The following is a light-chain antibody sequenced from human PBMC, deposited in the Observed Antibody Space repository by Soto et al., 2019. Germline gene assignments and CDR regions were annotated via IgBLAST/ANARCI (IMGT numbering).Light chain of an antibody. Sequence: IVLTQSPATLALSTGGRATLSCRASQSVSSYLAWYQQKPGQAPRLLIYDASNRATGIPARFSGSGSGTDFTLTISSLEPEDFAVYYCQQRSNWPPITFGQGTRLEI. V-gene: IGKV3-11*01. CDR1: QSVSSY. CDR3: QQRSNWPPIT. J-gene: IGKJ5*01. CDR2: DAS.